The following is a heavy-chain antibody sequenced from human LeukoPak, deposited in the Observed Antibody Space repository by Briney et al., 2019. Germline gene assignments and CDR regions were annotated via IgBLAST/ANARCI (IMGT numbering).Heavy chain of an antibody. CDR3: ARDPATARWLEFGGDAFDI. D-gene: IGHD5-24*01. CDR2: ISAYNGNT. Sequence: ASVKVSCKASGYTFTSYGISWVRQAPGQGLEWMGWISAYNGNTNYAQKLQGRVTMTTDTSTCTAYMELRSLRSDDTAVYYCARDPATARWLEFGGDAFDIWGQGTMVTVSS. J-gene: IGHJ3*02. CDR1: GYTFTSYG. V-gene: IGHV1-18*01.